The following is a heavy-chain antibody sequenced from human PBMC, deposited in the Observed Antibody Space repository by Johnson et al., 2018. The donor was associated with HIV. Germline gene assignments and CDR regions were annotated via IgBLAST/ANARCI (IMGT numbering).Heavy chain of an antibody. CDR3: ARDQVLLWFGSGGDAFDI. CDR2: ISYDGSNK. J-gene: IGHJ3*02. D-gene: IGHD3-10*01. CDR1: GFTFSSYA. Sequence: QVQLVESGGGVVQPGRSLRLSCAASGFTFSSYAMHWVRQAPGKGLEWVAVISYDGSNKYYADSVKGRFTISRDNSKNTLYLQMNSLRAEDTAVYYCARDQVLLWFGSGGDAFDIWGQWTMVTVSS. V-gene: IGHV3-30-3*01.